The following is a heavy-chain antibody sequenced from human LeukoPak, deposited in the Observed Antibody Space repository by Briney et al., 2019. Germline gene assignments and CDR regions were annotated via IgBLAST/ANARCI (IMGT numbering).Heavy chain of an antibody. J-gene: IGHJ4*02. CDR2: ISSSSSTM. D-gene: IGHD3-10*01. Sequence: GGSLRLSCAASGFIFSSYSMNWVRQAPGKGLEWVSYISSSSSTMYYAASVKGRFSISRDNAQNSLYLQMNSLRAEDTAVYYCVRALWFGETFPAYWGQGTLVTVSS. V-gene: IGHV3-48*01. CDR1: GFIFSSYS. CDR3: VRALWFGETFPAY.